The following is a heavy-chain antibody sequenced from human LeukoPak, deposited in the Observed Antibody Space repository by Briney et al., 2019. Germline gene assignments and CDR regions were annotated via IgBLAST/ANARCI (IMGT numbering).Heavy chain of an antibody. Sequence: SETLSLTCTVSGGSISSYYWSWIRQPPGKGLEWIGYIYYSGTTNYNPSLKSRVTISVDTSKNQFSLNLRSVTAADTAVYYCARQDYGGGGYFDYWGQGTLVTVSS. D-gene: IGHD4-23*01. CDR2: IYYSGTT. V-gene: IGHV4-59*08. J-gene: IGHJ4*02. CDR3: ARQDYGGGGYFDY. CDR1: GGSISSYY.